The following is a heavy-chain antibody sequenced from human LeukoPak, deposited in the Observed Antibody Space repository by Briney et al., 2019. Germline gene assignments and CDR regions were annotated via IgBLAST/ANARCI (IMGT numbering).Heavy chain of an antibody. Sequence: GGSLRLSCAASGFTFSTYNMNWVRQAPGKGLEWVSSISGSSSYIYYADSVKGRFTISRDSYKNTLYLQMNSLRAEDAAVYYCAKAPVTTCSGAYCYPFDYWGQGTLVTVSS. CDR1: GFTFSTYN. CDR2: ISGSSSYI. J-gene: IGHJ4*02. CDR3: AKAPVTTCSGAYCYPFDY. V-gene: IGHV3-21*04. D-gene: IGHD2-15*01.